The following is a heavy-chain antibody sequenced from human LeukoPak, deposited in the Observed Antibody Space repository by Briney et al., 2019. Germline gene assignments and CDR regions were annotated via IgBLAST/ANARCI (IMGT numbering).Heavy chain of an antibody. CDR2: INPNSGGT. CDR3: ATGLNIDYYDSSGYYSPPRTGPDYYYGMDV. Sequence: ASVKVSCKASGYTFTGYYMHWVRQAPGQGLEWMGWINPNSGGTNYAQKFQGRVTMTEDTSTDTAYMELSSLRSEDTAVYYCATGLNIDYYDSSGYYSPPRTGPDYYYGMDVWGQGTTVTVSS. CDR1: GYTFTGYY. D-gene: IGHD3-22*01. J-gene: IGHJ6*02. V-gene: IGHV1-2*02.